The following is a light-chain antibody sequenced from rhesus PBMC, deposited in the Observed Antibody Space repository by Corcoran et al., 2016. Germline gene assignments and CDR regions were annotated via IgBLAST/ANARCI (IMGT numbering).Light chain of an antibody. CDR3: QHGYGTPWT. V-gene: IGKV1-74*01. CDR2: KAS. CDR1: ENVNNY. Sequence: DIQMTQSPSSLSASVGDRVTITCRASENVNNYLNWYQQKPRKAPKLLIYKASTLQSGVPSRFSGSGSGTDYTFTISSLQPEDVATYYCQHGYGTPWTFGQGTKVEIK. J-gene: IGKJ1*01.